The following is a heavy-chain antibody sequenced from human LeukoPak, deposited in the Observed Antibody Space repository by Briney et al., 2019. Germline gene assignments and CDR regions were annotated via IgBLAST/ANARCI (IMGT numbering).Heavy chain of an antibody. CDR2: IHYSGKT. D-gene: IGHD4-17*01. V-gene: IGHV4-39*06. CDR1: GGSISSGAYY. J-gene: IGHJ4*02. CDR3: ARDYGDHRVDY. Sequence: SETLSLTCTVSGGSISSGAYYWGWIRQPPGKGLEWIGTIHYSGKTYYNPSLKSRITISIDTSKKQFASKLSSVTAADTAVYYCARDYGDHRVDYWGRGTLVTVSS.